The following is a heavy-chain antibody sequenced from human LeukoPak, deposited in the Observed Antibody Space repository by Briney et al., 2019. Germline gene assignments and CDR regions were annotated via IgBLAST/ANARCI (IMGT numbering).Heavy chain of an antibody. CDR1: GYSFTSYW. Sequence: GESLKISCKGSGYSFTSYWIGWVRPMPRKGLEWVGIIYPGDSDTRYSPSFQGQVPISADKSISTAYLQWSSLKASDTAMYYCARSSWQGPGWFDPWGQGTLVTVSS. CDR3: ARSSWQGPGWFDP. V-gene: IGHV5-51*01. J-gene: IGHJ5*02. D-gene: IGHD5-12*01. CDR2: IYPGDSDT.